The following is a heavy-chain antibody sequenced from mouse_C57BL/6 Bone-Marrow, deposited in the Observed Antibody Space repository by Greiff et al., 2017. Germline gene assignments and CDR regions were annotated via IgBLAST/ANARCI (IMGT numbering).Heavy chain of an antibody. Sequence: QVQLKESGAELARPGASVKLSCKASGYTFTSYGISWVKQRTGQGLEWIGEIYPRSGNTYYNEKFKGKATLTADKSSSTAYMELRSLTSEDSAVYLCAREVFMVTTRRAWLAYWGQGTLVTVSA. CDR1: GYTFTSYG. V-gene: IGHV1-81*01. CDR2: IYPRSGNT. CDR3: AREVFMVTTRRAWLAY. D-gene: IGHD2-2*01. J-gene: IGHJ3*01.